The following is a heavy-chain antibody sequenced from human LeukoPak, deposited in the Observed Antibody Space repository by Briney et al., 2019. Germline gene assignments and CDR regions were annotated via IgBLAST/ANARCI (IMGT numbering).Heavy chain of an antibody. Sequence: SETLSLTCAVYGGSFSGYYWSWIRQPPGKGLEWIGEINHSGSTNYNPSLKSRVTISVDTSKNQFSLKLSSVTAADTAIYYCARTGDGYNYYNYYYMDVWGKGTTVTVSS. CDR1: GGSFSGYY. CDR2: INHSGST. D-gene: IGHD5-24*01. CDR3: ARTGDGYNYYNYYYMDV. V-gene: IGHV4-34*01. J-gene: IGHJ6*03.